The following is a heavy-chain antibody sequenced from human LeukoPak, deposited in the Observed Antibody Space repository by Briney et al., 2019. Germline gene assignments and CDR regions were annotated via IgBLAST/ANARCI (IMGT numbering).Heavy chain of an antibody. J-gene: IGHJ6*02. Sequence: GGSLRLSCAASGFTFSSYWMSWVRQAPGKGLEWVANMNRDGSEKNYVDSIKGRFTISRDNAANSLYLQMNSLRAEDTAVYYCAREVMAYSSSWYPSYYYYYGMDVWGQGTTVTVSS. CDR1: GFTFSSYW. V-gene: IGHV3-7*01. CDR2: MNRDGSEK. CDR3: AREVMAYSSSWYPSYYYYYGMDV. D-gene: IGHD6-13*01.